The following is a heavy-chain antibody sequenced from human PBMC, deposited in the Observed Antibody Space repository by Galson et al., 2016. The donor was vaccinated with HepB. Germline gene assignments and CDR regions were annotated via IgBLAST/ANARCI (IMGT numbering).Heavy chain of an antibody. J-gene: IGHJ4*02. CDR2: IYYRSKWNY. V-gene: IGHV6-1*01. Sequence: CAISWDSVSSNSAAWNWIRQSPSRGLEWLGKIYYRSKWNYDYAVSVKSRITINPDTSKNQFSLQLNSVTPEDTAVYYCATFYYDYWGQGIQVTVSS. CDR3: ATFYYDY. CDR1: WDSVSSNSAA. D-gene: IGHD3-10*01.